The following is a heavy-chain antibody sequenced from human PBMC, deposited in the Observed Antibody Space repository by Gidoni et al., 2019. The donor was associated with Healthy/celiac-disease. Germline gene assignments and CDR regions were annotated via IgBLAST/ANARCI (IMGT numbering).Heavy chain of an antibody. V-gene: IGHV3-11*06. CDR1: GFTFSDYY. D-gene: IGHD4-17*01. CDR2: ISSSSSYT. J-gene: IGHJ4*02. Sequence: QVQLVESGGGLVKPGGSLRLSCAASGFTFSDYYMSWIRQAPGKGLEWVSYISSSSSYTNYADSVKGRFTISRDNAKNSLYLQMNSLRAEDTAVYYCARSPHYGGKRGLFDYWGQGTLVTVSS. CDR3: ARSPHYGGKRGLFDY.